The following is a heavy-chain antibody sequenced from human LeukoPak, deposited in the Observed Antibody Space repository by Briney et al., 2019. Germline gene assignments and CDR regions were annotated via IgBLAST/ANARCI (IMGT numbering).Heavy chain of an antibody. Sequence: ASVKVSCKASGYTFTSYGISWVRQAPGQGLEWMGWISAYNGNTNYAQKLQGRVTMTTDTSTSTAYMELRSLRFDDTAVYYCARSNVLLWFGSWGDYWGQGTLVTVSS. J-gene: IGHJ4*02. D-gene: IGHD3-10*01. CDR3: ARSNVLLWFGSWGDY. CDR1: GYTFTSYG. V-gene: IGHV1-18*04. CDR2: ISAYNGNT.